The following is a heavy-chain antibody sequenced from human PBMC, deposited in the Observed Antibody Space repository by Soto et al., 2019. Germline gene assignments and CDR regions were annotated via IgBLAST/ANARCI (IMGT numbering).Heavy chain of an antibody. CDR3: ARLTVVAATSYYYYYGMDV. D-gene: IGHD2-15*01. CDR1: GGSISSGDYW. V-gene: IGHV4-39*01. CDR2: ASYSGNT. Sequence: SETLSLTCTVSGGSISSGDYWWAWIRQPPGKGLEWIGIASYSGNTRYSPSLRSRVVISVDSSKNQFSLRLSSLTAADTAVYYCARLTVVAATSYYYYYGMDVWGQGTTVTVSS. J-gene: IGHJ6*02.